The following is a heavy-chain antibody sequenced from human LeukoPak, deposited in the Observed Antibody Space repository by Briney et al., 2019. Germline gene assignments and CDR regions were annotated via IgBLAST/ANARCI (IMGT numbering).Heavy chain of an antibody. CDR1: GGSISSSSYY. Sequence: SETLSPTCTVSGGSISSSSYYWGWIRQPPGKGLEWIGSIYYSGSTYYNPSLKSRVTISVDTSKNQFSLKLSSVTAADTAVYYCASLYSSSWYFPFDYWGQGTLVTVSS. CDR2: IYYSGST. CDR3: ASLYSSSWYFPFDY. J-gene: IGHJ4*02. V-gene: IGHV4-39*01. D-gene: IGHD6-13*01.